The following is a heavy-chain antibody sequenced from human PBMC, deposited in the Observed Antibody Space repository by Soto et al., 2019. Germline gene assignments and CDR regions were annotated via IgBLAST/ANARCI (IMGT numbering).Heavy chain of an antibody. Sequence: SETLSLTCTVSGGSISSSSYYWGWIRQPPGKGLEWIGSIYYSGSTYYNPSLKSRVTISVDTSKNQFSLKLSSVTAADTAVYYCARRQVVAATPDYWGQGTLVTVSS. D-gene: IGHD2-15*01. CDR1: GGSISSSSYY. CDR3: ARRQVVAATPDY. CDR2: IYYSGST. J-gene: IGHJ4*02. V-gene: IGHV4-39*01.